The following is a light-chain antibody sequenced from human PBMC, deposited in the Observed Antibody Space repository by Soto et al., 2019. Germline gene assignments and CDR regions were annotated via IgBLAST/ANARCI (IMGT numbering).Light chain of an antibody. CDR2: DAS. CDR1: PGISNS. Sequence: DIQMTQSPSSLSAFVGDRVTISCRASPGISNSVAWYQQKPGKVPKVLIYDASTLQSGVPSRFSGSGSGTDFNLTISSLQPEDVAIYYCQKYNSGLETFGPGTKVDIK. J-gene: IGKJ3*01. CDR3: QKYNSGLET. V-gene: IGKV1-27*01.